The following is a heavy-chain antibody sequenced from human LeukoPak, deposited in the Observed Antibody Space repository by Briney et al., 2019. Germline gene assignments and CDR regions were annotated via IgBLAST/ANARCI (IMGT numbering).Heavy chain of an antibody. D-gene: IGHD3-22*01. Sequence: ASVKVSCKASGYTFTGYYMHWVRQAPGQGLEWMGWINPNSGGTNYAQKFQGRVTMTRDTSISTAYMELSRLRSDDTAVYYCARDLTYYYDSSGYTADYWGQGTLATVSS. CDR3: ARDLTYYYDSSGYTADY. J-gene: IGHJ4*02. CDR1: GYTFTGYY. CDR2: INPNSGGT. V-gene: IGHV1-2*02.